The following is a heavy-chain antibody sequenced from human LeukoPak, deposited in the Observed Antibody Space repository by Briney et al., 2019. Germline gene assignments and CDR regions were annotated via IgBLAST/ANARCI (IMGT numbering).Heavy chain of an antibody. CDR2: ISSRDNTL. V-gene: IGHV3-48*03. CDR1: GFTFSSYE. D-gene: IGHD3-3*01. CDR3: ARFLRRGTFDY. J-gene: IGHJ4*02. Sequence: QPGGSLRLSCAASGFTFSSYEMSWVRQAPGKGLEWVSYISSRDNTLYYADSVKGRFTISRDNAKNSLYLQVNSLRAEDTAVYYCARFLRRGTFDYWGQGTLVTVSS.